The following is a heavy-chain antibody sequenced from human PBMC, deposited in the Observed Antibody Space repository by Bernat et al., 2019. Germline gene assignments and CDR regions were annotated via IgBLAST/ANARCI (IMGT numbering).Heavy chain of an antibody. CDR3: ARARRDRDSSGYYPPGAFDI. CDR2: IYYSGST. Sequence: QVQLQESGPGLVKPSQTLSLTCTVSGGSISSGGYYWSWIRQHPGKGLEGMGYIYYSGSTYYNPSLKSRVTISVDTSKNQFSLKLSSVTAADTAVYYCARARRDRDSSGYYPPGAFDIWGQGTMVTVSS. D-gene: IGHD3-22*01. CDR1: GGSISSGGYY. V-gene: IGHV4-31*03. J-gene: IGHJ3*02.